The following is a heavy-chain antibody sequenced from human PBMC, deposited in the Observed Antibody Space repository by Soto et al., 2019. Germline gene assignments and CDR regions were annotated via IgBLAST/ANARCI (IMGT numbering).Heavy chain of an antibody. CDR1: GYTFTSYA. V-gene: IGHV1-3*01. J-gene: IGHJ4*02. CDR2: INAGNGNT. D-gene: IGHD6-13*01. Sequence: ASVKVSCKASGYTFTSYAMHWVRQAPGQRLEWMGWINAGNGNTKYSQKFQGRVTITRDTSASTAYMELSSLRSEDTAVYYCARDLAAAGPFDCCGQGTLVTVSS. CDR3: ARDLAAAGPFDC.